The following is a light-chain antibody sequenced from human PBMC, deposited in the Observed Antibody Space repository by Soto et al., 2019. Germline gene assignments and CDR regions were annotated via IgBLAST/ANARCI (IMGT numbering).Light chain of an antibody. Sequence: DIQMTQSPSTLSGSVGDRVTITCRASQTISSWLAWYQQKPGKAPKLLIYKASTLKSGVPSRFSGSGSGTEFTLTISSLQPDDFETYYCQHSNSYSEAFGQGTKVELK. CDR1: QTISSW. CDR3: QHSNSYSEA. CDR2: KAS. V-gene: IGKV1-5*03. J-gene: IGKJ1*01.